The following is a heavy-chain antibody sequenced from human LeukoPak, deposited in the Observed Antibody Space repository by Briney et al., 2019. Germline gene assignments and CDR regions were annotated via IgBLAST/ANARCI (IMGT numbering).Heavy chain of an antibody. V-gene: IGHV1-2*02. J-gene: IGHJ6*02. CDR2: INPNSGGT. D-gene: IGHD4-17*01. CDR3: ARDWVYGGYVVHYYGMDV. Sequence: GASVKLSCKASGYSFTSYGICWVRQAPGQGLEWMGWINPNSGGTNYAQKFQGRVTMTRDTAISTAYLELSRLRSDDTAVYYCARDWVYGGYVVHYYGMDVWGQGTTVTVSS. CDR1: GYSFTSYG.